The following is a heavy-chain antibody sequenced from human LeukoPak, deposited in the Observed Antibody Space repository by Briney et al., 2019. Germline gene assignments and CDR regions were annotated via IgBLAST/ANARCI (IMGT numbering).Heavy chain of an antibody. CDR3: ARSTWYSSSSSLDY. Sequence: ASVKVSCKASGYTFTGYYMHWVRQAPGQGLEWMGWINPNSGGTNYAQKFQGRVTMTRDTSISTAYMELSRLRSDDTAVYYCARSTWYSSSSSLDYWGQGTLVTVSS. V-gene: IGHV1-2*02. J-gene: IGHJ4*02. D-gene: IGHD6-6*01. CDR2: INPNSGGT. CDR1: GYTFTGYY.